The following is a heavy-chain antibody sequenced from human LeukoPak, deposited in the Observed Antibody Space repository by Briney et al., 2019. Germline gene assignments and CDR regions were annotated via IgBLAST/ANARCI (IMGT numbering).Heavy chain of an antibody. D-gene: IGHD4-17*01. J-gene: IGHJ3*02. V-gene: IGHV1-2*02. CDR2: INPNSGGT. Sequence: GASVKVSCKASGYTFTGYYMHWVRQAPGQGLEWMGWINPNSGGTNYAQKFQGRVTMTRDTSISTAYMELSRLRSDDTAVYYCARELVTTGPFDAFDIWGQGTMVTVSS. CDR1: GYTFTGYY. CDR3: ARELVTTGPFDAFDI.